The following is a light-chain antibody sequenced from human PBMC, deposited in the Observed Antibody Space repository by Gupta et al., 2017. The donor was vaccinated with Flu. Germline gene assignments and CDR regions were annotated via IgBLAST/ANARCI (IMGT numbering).Light chain of an antibody. J-gene: IGLJ2*01. V-gene: IGLV2-14*03. Sequence: QSALTQPAPVSRSPGQSITIYCTGTSSDIGSYNYVSWYQQHPGQAPKLLIYGVTNRPSGVSNRFSASKSGDTASLTISGLQAEDEADYYCSSCITSSTLVFGGGTKLTVL. CDR3: SSCITSSTLV. CDR1: SSDIGSYNY. CDR2: GVT.